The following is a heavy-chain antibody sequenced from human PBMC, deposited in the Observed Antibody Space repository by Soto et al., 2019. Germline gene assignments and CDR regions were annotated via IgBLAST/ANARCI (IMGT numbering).Heavy chain of an antibody. J-gene: IGHJ4*02. D-gene: IGHD2-15*01. Sequence: SETRSLTCAVCGGCFSGYYWSWFRQPPGKGLEWIGEINHSGSTNYNPSLKSRVTISVDTSKNQFSLKLSSVTAADTAVYYCAGVAATYFDYWGQGSLATVS. CDR1: GGCFSGYY. V-gene: IGHV4-34*01. CDR2: INHSGST. CDR3: AGVAATYFDY.